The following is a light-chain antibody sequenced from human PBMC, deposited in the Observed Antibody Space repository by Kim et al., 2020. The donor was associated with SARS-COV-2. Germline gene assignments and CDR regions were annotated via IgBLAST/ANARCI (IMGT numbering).Light chain of an antibody. Sequence: SSELTQDPAVSVALGQTVRITCQGDSLRNYYASWYQQKPRQAPVVVIYGRNDRPSGIPDRFSGSNSGNTASLTLTGAQAEDEANYYCNSRDSSGNHLVFGGGTQLTVL. CDR1: SLRNYY. J-gene: IGLJ3*02. CDR2: GRN. CDR3: NSRDSSGNHLV. V-gene: IGLV3-19*01.